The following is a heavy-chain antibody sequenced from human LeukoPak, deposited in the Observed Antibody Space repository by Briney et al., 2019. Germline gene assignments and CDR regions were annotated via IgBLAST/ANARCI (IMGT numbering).Heavy chain of an antibody. CDR2: INPSGGST. CDR3: ARDQDSSGYYDFDY. D-gene: IGHD3-22*01. J-gene: IGHJ4*02. V-gene: IGHV1-2*02. Sequence: ASVKVSCKASGYTFTGYYMHWVRQAPGQGLEWMGIINPSGGSTSYAQKFQGRVTMTRDTSISTAYMELSRLRSDDTAVYYCARDQDSSGYYDFDYWGQGTLVTVSS. CDR1: GYTFTGYY.